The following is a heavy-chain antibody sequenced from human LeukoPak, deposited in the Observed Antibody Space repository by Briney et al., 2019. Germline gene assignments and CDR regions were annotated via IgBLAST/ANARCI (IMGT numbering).Heavy chain of an antibody. V-gene: IGHV4-39*07. J-gene: IGHJ4*02. CDR2: THYGGST. Sequence: SETLSLTCTVSGGSISSGSYYWGWIRQPPGKGLEWIGSTHYGGSTYYNPSLKSRVTISVDTSKNQFSLKLSSVTAADTAVYYCAREDETSSASSLFDYWGQGTLVTVSS. CDR3: AREDETSSASSLFDY. CDR1: GGSISSGSYY.